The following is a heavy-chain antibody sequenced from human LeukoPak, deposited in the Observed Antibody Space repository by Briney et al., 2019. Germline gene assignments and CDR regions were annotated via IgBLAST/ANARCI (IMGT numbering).Heavy chain of an antibody. CDR3: ARNNSIMENFDS. CDR1: GGPISRSTTFY. Sequence: SETLSLTCTVSGGPISRSTTFYWGWIRQSPGKGLEWIGSIYYSGSAYYNPSLKSRVTISVDTSKNQFSLNLNSVTVADTAVYYCARNNSIMENFDSWGQGTLVTVSS. J-gene: IGHJ4*02. CDR2: IYYSGSA. D-gene: IGHD3-16*01. V-gene: IGHV4-39*01.